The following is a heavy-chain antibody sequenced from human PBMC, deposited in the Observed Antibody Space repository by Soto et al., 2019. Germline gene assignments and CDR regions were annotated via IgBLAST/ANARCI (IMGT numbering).Heavy chain of an antibody. V-gene: IGHV2-5*02. J-gene: IGHJ4*02. Sequence: QITLRESGPALVKPTQTLTLTCTFSGFSLNSRGVGVGWVRQPPGKALEWLAIVYWDDDKRYRPSLRRRLSIRKDTPNNQVVLTLTNTDPVDTATYYCVHRGPVDETGMGFDFWGQGSLVTVSS. CDR1: GFSLNSRGVG. D-gene: IGHD3-9*01. CDR2: VYWDDDK. CDR3: VHRGPVDETGMGFDF.